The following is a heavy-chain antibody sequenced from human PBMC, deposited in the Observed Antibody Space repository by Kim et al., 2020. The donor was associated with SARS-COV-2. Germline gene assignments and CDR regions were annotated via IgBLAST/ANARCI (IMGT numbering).Heavy chain of an antibody. Sequence: SETLSLTCAVYGGSFSGYHWNWIRQPPGRGLDWIGEINHSGSTNYNPSLKSRVTISIDTSKNQFSLKLRSVTAADTAVYYCARGRAGVVPGPILGIGPHYDYYVMDVWGQGTTVTVSS. D-gene: IGHD2-2*02. J-gene: IGHJ6*02. CDR2: INHSGST. CDR1: GGSFSGYH. V-gene: IGHV4-34*01. CDR3: ARGRAGVVPGPILGIGPHYDYYVMDV.